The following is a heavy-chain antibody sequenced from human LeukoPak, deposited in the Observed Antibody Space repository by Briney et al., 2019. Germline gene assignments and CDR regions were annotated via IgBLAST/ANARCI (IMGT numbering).Heavy chain of an antibody. V-gene: IGHV3-49*04. D-gene: IGHD1-1*01. CDR1: GFTFSSYW. CDR3: SREWGNGNDLRPDS. CDR2: IRSSIYGGTP. Sequence: GGSLRLSCEASGFTFSSYWMSWVRQAPGKGLEWIGFIRSSIYGGTPKAAASVKGRFIFSRDDSKGVAYLRMNSLKTDDTAVYYCSREWGNGNDLRPDSWGQGTLVTVSS. J-gene: IGHJ4*02.